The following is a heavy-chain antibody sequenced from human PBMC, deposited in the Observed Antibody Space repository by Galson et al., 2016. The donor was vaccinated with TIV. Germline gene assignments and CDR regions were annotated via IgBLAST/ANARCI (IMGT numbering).Heavy chain of an antibody. CDR3: ARTAGAGIAARVLFDY. CDR2: IYYTGST. CDR1: GGSIISSYY. D-gene: IGHD6-6*01. V-gene: IGHV4-39*07. Sequence: SETLSLTCSVSGGSIISSYYWGWIRQTPGKGLERIATIYYTGSTYYNPSLKTPVSISVDTSRNQFSSNLSSVTAADTAVYFCARTAGAGIAARVLFDYWGQGTLVTVSS. J-gene: IGHJ4*02.